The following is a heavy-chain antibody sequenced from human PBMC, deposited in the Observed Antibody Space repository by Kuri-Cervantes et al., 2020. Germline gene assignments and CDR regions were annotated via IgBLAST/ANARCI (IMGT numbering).Heavy chain of an antibody. CDR3: ASRGYSYGYDYYYGMDV. CDR1: GGTFSSYA. J-gene: IGHJ6*02. Sequence: SVKVSCKASGGTFSSYAISWVRQAPGQGLEWMGGIIPIFGTANYAQKFQGRVTITADESTSTAYMELSSLRSEDTAVYYCASRGYSYGYDYYYGMDVWGQGTTVTVSS. V-gene: IGHV1-69*13. D-gene: IGHD5-18*01. CDR2: IIPIFGTA.